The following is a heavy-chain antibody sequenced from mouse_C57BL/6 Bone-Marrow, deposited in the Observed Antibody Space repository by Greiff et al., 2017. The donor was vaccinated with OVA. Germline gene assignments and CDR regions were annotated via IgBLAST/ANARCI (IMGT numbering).Heavy chain of an antibody. CDR2: FYPRDGST. CDR1: GYTFTSYD. J-gene: IGHJ3*01. CDR3: ALITTVVARGAY. Sequence: QVQLKQSGPELVKPGASVKLSCKASGYTFTSYDINWVKQRPGQGLEWIGWFYPRDGSTKYNEKFKGKATLTVDTSSSTAYMELHSLTSEDSAVYFCALITTVVARGAYWGQGTLVTVSA. D-gene: IGHD1-1*01. V-gene: IGHV1-85*01.